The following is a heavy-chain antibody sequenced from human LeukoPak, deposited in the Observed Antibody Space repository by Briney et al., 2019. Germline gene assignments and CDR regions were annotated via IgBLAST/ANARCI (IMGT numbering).Heavy chain of an antibody. Sequence: TSETLSLTCTVSGGSISSYYWSWIRQPPGRGLEWIGYIYYSGSTNYNPSLKSRVTISVDTSKNQFSLKLSSVTAADTAVYYCARVGRYGYKLEYFDYWGQGTLVTVSS. CDR3: ARVGRYGYKLEYFDY. CDR2: IYYSGST. J-gene: IGHJ4*02. CDR1: GGSISSYY. D-gene: IGHD5-24*01. V-gene: IGHV4-59*01.